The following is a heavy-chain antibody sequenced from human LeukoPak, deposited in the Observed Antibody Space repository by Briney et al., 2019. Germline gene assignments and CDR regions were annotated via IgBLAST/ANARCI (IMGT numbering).Heavy chain of an antibody. CDR2: VRSDGRSS. CDR3: ATAGTQQWLLYVGVY. V-gene: IGHV3-30*02. D-gene: IGHD6-19*01. J-gene: IGHJ4*02. Sequence: GGSLGLSCAASGISFGNYGMHWFRQAPGKGLEWVAPVRSDGRSSYYADSVKGRFTISRDNSRNTLYLQMSSLRLEDTATYYCATAGTQQWLLYVGVYWGQGSLVTVSS. CDR1: GISFGNYG.